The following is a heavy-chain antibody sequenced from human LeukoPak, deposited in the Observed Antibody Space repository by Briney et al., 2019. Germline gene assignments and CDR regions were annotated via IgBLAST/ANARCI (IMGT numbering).Heavy chain of an antibody. CDR2: IYFSGST. CDR3: VRGGNNWSLNL. D-gene: IGHD1-1*01. J-gene: IGHJ5*02. V-gene: IGHV4-39*07. Sequence: SETLSLTCNVSGGSLSSNNYYWGRLRQPPGRGREWIGSIYFSGSTYYNPSLKSRVTITVNTSKNQFSLKLSSVTAADTAVYYCVRGGNNWSLNLWGQGTLVTVSS. CDR1: GGSLSSNNYY.